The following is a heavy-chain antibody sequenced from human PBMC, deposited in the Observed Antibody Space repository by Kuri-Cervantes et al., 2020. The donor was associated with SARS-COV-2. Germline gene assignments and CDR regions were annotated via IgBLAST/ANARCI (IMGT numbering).Heavy chain of an antibody. J-gene: IGHJ4*02. D-gene: IGHD3-3*01. Sequence: ETLSPTCAASGFTFSTYWMSWVRQAPGKGLEWVANIKQDGSEKYYVDSVKGRFTISRDNARNSLYLQMHSLRAEDTAVYYCAREMGRFWSNYYPTYFDYWGQGTLVTVSS. CDR1: GFTFSTYW. CDR3: AREMGRFWSNYYPTYFDY. V-gene: IGHV3-7*01. CDR2: IKQDGSEK.